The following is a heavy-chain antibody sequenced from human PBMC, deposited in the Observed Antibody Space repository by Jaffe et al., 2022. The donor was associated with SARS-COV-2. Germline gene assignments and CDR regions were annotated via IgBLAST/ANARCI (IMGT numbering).Heavy chain of an antibody. CDR3: AKVGPYYYDSSDPDAFDI. Sequence: EVQLLESGGGLVQPGGSLRLSCAASGFTFSSYAMSWVRQAPGKGLEWVSAISGSGGSTYYADSVKGRFTISRDNSKNTLYLQMNSLRAEDTAVYYCAKVGPYYYDSSDPDAFDIWGQGTMVTVSS. CDR2: ISGSGGST. D-gene: IGHD3-22*01. V-gene: IGHV3-23*01. J-gene: IGHJ3*02. CDR1: GFTFSSYA.